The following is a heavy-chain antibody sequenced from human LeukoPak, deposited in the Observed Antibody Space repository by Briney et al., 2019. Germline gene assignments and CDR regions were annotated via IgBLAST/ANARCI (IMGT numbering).Heavy chain of an antibody. D-gene: IGHD3-22*01. Sequence: GGSLRLSCAASGFTFTSYGMHWVRQAPGKGLEWVAHIRFDESDKYYADSVKGRFTISRDNSKNTLYLQMNSLRAEDTAVYYCAKSHYDSSGYYDTFDYWGQGTLVTVSS. CDR2: IRFDESDK. CDR3: AKSHYDSSGYYDTFDY. CDR1: GFTFTSYG. J-gene: IGHJ4*02. V-gene: IGHV3-30*02.